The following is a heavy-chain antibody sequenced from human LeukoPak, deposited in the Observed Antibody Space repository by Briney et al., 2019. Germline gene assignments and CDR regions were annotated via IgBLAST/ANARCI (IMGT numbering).Heavy chain of an antibody. CDR1: GFTFSSYE. CDR3: ARDPFYYDSGSFAAFDI. D-gene: IGHD3-10*01. CDR2: IREDGSDK. V-gene: IGHV3-7*01. J-gene: IGHJ3*02. Sequence: QSGGSLRLSCAASGFTFSSYEMNWVRQAPGKGLEWVANIREDGSDKYYGDSVKGRITISRDNAKNSLYLQMNSLRAEDTAVYYCARDPFYYDSGSFAAFDIWGQGTMVTVSS.